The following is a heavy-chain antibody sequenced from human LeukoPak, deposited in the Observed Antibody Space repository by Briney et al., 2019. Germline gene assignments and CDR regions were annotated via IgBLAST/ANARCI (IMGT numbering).Heavy chain of an antibody. J-gene: IGHJ5*02. CDR1: GFTFSSYA. V-gene: IGHV3-23*01. Sequence: GGSLRLSCAASGFTFSSYAMSWVRQAPGKGLEWVSAISGSGGSTYYADSVKGRFTISRDNSKNTLYLQMNSLRAEDTAVYYCARDLIYYDSSGYSNWFDPWGQGTLVTVSS. CDR2: ISGSGGST. D-gene: IGHD3-22*01. CDR3: ARDLIYYDSSGYSNWFDP.